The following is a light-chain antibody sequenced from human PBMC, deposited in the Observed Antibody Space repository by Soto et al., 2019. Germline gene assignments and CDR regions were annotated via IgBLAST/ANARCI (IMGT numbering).Light chain of an antibody. Sequence: DIVMTQSPLSLPVTPGEPASISCRSSQSLLHSNGYNYLDWYLQKPGQSPQLLISLGSNRASGVPERFSGSGSGTDFTLKIRRVEAEDVGVYYCMQALQTVTFGRGPKVDIK. J-gene: IGKJ3*01. CDR3: MQALQTVT. CDR1: QSLLHSNGYNY. CDR2: LGS. V-gene: IGKV2-28*01.